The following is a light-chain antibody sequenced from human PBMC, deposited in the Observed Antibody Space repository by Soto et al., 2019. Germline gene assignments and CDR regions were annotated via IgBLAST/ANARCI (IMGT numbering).Light chain of an antibody. V-gene: IGKV1-5*03. CDR3: QQYNSYWT. CDR2: KAS. CDR1: QSISSW. J-gene: IGKJ1*01. Sequence: DIQMTQSPSTLSASVGDRVTINCRASQSISSWLAWYQQKPGKAPKLLIYKASSLESGVPSRFSGSGSGTEFTLTISSLQPDDFATYYCQQYNSYWTFGQGTKVYIK.